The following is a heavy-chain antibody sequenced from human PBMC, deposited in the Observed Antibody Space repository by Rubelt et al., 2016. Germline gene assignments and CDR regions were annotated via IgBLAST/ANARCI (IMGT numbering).Heavy chain of an antibody. CDR3: ARRNCGGENCYTVDY. D-gene: IGHD2-21*01. V-gene: IGHV4-34*01. J-gene: IGHJ4*02. Sequence: QWGAGLLKPSETLSLTCAVYGGSFSGYYWSWIRQPPGKGLEWIGEINHRGSTNYNPSLKSRVTISVDTSKNQFSLKLASMSAADTAAYYCARRNCGGENCYTVDYWGQGTLATVSS. CDR1: GGSFSGYY. CDR2: INHRGST.